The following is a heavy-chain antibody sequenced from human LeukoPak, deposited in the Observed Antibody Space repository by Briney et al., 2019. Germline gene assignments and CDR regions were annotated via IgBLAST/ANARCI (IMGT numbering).Heavy chain of an antibody. Sequence: ASVKVSCKASGYTFTGYYMHWVRQAPGQGLEWMGRINPNSGGTNYAQKFQGRATMTRDTSISTAYMELSRLRSDDTAVYYCARGTENLEFDWLLYYFDYWGQGTLVTVSS. CDR3: ARGTENLEFDWLLYYFDY. D-gene: IGHD3-9*01. CDR1: GYTFTGYY. V-gene: IGHV1-2*06. J-gene: IGHJ4*02. CDR2: INPNSGGT.